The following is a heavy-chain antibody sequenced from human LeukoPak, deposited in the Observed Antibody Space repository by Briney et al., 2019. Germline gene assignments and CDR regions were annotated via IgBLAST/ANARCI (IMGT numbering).Heavy chain of an antibody. CDR3: AKDENSGSYNY. J-gene: IGHJ4*02. CDR2: ISYDGSNK. Sequence: GGSLRLSCAASGFTFSSYDMHWVRQAPGKGLEWVAVISYDGSNKYYADSVKGRFTISRDNSKNTLYLQMNSLRAEDTAVYYCAKDENSGSYNYWGQGTLVTVSS. V-gene: IGHV3-30*18. CDR1: GFTFSSYD. D-gene: IGHD1-26*01.